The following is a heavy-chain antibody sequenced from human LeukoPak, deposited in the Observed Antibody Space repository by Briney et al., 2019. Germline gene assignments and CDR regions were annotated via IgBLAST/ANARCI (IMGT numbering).Heavy chain of an antibody. CDR3: AKVTYYDFWSGPADYYMDV. V-gene: IGHV3-7*01. Sequence: PGGSLRLSCAASGFTFSSYWMSWVRQAPGKGLEWVANIKQDGSEKYYVDSVKGRFTISRDNAKNSLYLQMNSLRAEDTAVYYCAKVTYYDFWSGPADYYMDVWGKGTTVTVSS. J-gene: IGHJ6*03. D-gene: IGHD3-3*01. CDR1: GFTFSSYW. CDR2: IKQDGSEK.